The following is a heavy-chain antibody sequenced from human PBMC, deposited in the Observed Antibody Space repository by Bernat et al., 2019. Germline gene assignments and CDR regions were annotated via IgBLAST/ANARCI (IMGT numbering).Heavy chain of an antibody. CDR1: GGSISSSNW. CDR2: IYYSGST. D-gene: IGHD2-21*02. V-gene: IGHV4-4*02. Sequence: QVQLQESGPGLVKPSGTLSLTCAVSGGSISSSNWWSWVRQPPGKGLEWIGYIYYSGSTYYNPSLKSRVTISVDTSKNQFSLKLSSVTAADTAVYYCARVAGGDYVWYFDLWGRGTLVTVSS. J-gene: IGHJ2*01. CDR3: ARVAGGDYVWYFDL.